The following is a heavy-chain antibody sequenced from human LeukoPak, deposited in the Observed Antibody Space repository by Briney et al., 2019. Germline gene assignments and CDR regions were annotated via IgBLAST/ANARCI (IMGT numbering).Heavy chain of an antibody. CDR3: ARARAGYYYYGMDV. CDR1: GGSISSYY. J-gene: IGHJ6*02. V-gene: IGHV4-34*01. Sequence: SETLSLTCTVSGGSISSYYWSWIRQPPGKGLEWIGEINHSGSTNYNPSLKSRVTISVDTSKNQFSLKLSSVTAADTAVYYCARARAGYYYYGMDVWGQGTTVTVSS. D-gene: IGHD6-13*01. CDR2: INHSGST.